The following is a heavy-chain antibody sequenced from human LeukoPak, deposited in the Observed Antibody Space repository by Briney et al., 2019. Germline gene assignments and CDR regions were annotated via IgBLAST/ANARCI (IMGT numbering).Heavy chain of an antibody. J-gene: IGHJ4*02. D-gene: IGHD4-17*01. Sequence: ASVKVSCKASGYTFTSYGISWVRQAPGQGLEWMGWISAYNGNTNYAQKLQGRVTMTTDTSTSTACMELRSLRSDDTAVYYCARDPNGDYAGDYWGQGTLVTVSS. V-gene: IGHV1-18*01. CDR3: ARDPNGDYAGDY. CDR2: ISAYNGNT. CDR1: GYTFTSYG.